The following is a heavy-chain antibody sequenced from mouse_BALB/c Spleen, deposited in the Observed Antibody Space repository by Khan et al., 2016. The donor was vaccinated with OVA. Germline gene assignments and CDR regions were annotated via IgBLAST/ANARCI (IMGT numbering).Heavy chain of an antibody. Sequence: VQLQESGPGLVAPSQSLSITCTVSGFSLTDYGVSWIRQPPGKGLEWLGVIWGGGSTYYNSALKSRLSISKDNSKSQVFLKMNSLPTDDTAMYYCAKGLWSYYFALDYWGQGTSVTVSS. CDR2: IWGGGST. V-gene: IGHV2-6-5*01. CDR1: GFSLTDYG. J-gene: IGHJ4*01. D-gene: IGHD3-1*01. CDR3: AKGLWSYYFALDY.